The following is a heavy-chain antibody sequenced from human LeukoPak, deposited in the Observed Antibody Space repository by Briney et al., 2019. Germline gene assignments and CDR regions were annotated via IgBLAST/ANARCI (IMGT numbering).Heavy chain of an antibody. J-gene: IGHJ4*02. CDR3: ARVGRDSQHLDY. V-gene: IGHV3-66*01. CDR1: GFTVSSNY. Sequence: GGSLRLSCTASGFTVSSNYMNWVRQAPGKGLEWVSVFYGGGSTYYADSVKGRFTISRDNAKNTVYLQMNSLRDEDTAVYYCARVGRDSQHLDYWGQGTLVTVSS. D-gene: IGHD2-15*01. CDR2: FYGGGST.